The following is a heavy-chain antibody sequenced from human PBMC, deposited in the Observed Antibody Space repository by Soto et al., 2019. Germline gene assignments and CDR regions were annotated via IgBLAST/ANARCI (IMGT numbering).Heavy chain of an antibody. V-gene: IGHV3-11*01. Sequence: XGSLCLSCAASRLTFIDYCMSWIRQAPGKGLEWLSHISSSGTTIHYADSVKGRFTISRDNAKKSLFLQMNSLRAEDTAVYYCVARIQLWNRVDFWGQGTLVTVSS. J-gene: IGHJ4*02. CDR1: RLTFIDYC. D-gene: IGHD5-18*01. CDR3: VARIQLWNRVDF. CDR2: ISSSGTTI.